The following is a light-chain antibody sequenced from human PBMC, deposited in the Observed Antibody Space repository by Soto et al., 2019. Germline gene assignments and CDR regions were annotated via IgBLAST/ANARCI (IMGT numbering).Light chain of an antibody. Sequence: QSVLTQPASVSGSPGQSITIPCTGTSSDVGGYNYVSWYQQHPGKAPKLMIYEVSNRPSGVSNRFSGSKSGNMASLTISGLQAEDEADYYCSSYTSSTTVVFGGGTQLTVL. CDR3: SSYTSSTTVV. CDR2: EVS. V-gene: IGLV2-14*01. J-gene: IGLJ2*01. CDR1: SSDVGGYNY.